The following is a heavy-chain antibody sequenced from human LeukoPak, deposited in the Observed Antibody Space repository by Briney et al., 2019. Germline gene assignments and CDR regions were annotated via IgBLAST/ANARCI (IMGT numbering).Heavy chain of an antibody. Sequence: SETLSLTCTVSGGSISSTTYYWSWIRQPPGKGLEWIGYIYYSGSTNYNPSLKSRVTISVDTSKNQFSLELSSVTAADTAVYYCARLRGYYFDYWGQGTLVTVSS. CDR3: ARLRGYYFDY. CDR1: GGSISSTTYY. CDR2: IYYSGST. J-gene: IGHJ4*02. V-gene: IGHV4-61*05.